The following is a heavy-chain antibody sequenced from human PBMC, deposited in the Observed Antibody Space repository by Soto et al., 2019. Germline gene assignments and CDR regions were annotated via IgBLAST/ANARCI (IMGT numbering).Heavy chain of an antibody. CDR2: INAGYGNT. Sequence: ASVKVSFKASGYTFSSYAMHWLRQAPGQRLEWMGWINAGYGNTKSSQKFQDRVTISRDTSASTAYMELTSLRSEDTAVYYCARDTGDGTFDFWGQGTLVTVSS. CDR3: ARDTGDGTFDF. J-gene: IGHJ4*02. V-gene: IGHV1-3*01. D-gene: IGHD7-27*01. CDR1: GYTFSSYA.